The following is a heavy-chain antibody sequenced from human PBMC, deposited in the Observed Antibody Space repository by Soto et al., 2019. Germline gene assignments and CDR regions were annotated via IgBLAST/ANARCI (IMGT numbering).Heavy chain of an antibody. V-gene: IGHV4-4*07. CDR1: GGSISSYY. CDR2: IYTSGST. J-gene: IGHJ6*02. Sequence: SETLSLTCTVSGGSISSYYWSWIRQPARKGLEWIGRIYTSGSTNYNPSLKSRVTMSVDTSKNQFSLKLSSVTAADTAVYYCARGGVLLWFGEQTHYGMDVWGQGTTVTVSS. CDR3: ARGGVLLWFGEQTHYGMDV. D-gene: IGHD3-10*01.